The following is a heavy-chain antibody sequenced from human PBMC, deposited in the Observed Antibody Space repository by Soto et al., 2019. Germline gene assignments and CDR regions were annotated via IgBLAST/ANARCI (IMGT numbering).Heavy chain of an antibody. D-gene: IGHD3-22*01. V-gene: IGHV3-48*03. CDR3: ARGTYYYDSSGYYPPLDY. CDR1: GFTFSSYE. J-gene: IGHJ4*02. Sequence: GESLRLSCAASGFTFSSYEMNWVRQAPGKGLEWVSYISSSGSTIYYADSVKGRFTISRDNAKNSLYLQMDSLRAEDTAVYYCARGTYYYDSSGYYPPLDYWGQGTLVTVSS. CDR2: ISSSGSTI.